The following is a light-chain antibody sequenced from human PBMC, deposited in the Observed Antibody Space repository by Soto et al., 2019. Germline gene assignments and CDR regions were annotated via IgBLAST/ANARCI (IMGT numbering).Light chain of an antibody. Sequence: QSALTQPASVSGSPGQSITISCTGTSSDVGSYKFVSWYQQHPGKAPKLMMYEGSKRPSGVSNRFSGSKSGNTASLTISGPQAEDEADYYCCSYAGSSTLVFGGGTMLTVL. CDR2: EGS. CDR3: CSYAGSSTLV. J-gene: IGLJ2*01. V-gene: IGLV2-23*01. CDR1: SSDVGSYKF.